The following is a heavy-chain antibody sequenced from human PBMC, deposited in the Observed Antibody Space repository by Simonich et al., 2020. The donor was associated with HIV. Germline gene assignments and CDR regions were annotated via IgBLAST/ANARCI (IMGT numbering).Heavy chain of an antibody. J-gene: IGHJ5*02. V-gene: IGHV4-59*01. D-gene: IGHD6-13*01. CDR1: GGSFSTYY. CDR3: ARQPRIAAAGGGWFDP. CDR2: IYYSGTT. Sequence: QVQLQESGPGLVKPSETLSLTCTVSGGSFSTYYWSWIRQPPGKGLEWIGYIYYSGTTNYNPPLKSRVTISVDTSKKQFSLKLSSVTAADTAVYYCARQPRIAAAGGGWFDPWGQGTLVTVSS.